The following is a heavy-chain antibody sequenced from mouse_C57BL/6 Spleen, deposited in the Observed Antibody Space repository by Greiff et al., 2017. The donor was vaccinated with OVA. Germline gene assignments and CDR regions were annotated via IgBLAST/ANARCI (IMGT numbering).Heavy chain of an antibody. CDR2: ILPGSGST. V-gene: IGHV1-9*01. CDR1: GYTFTGYW. Sequence: VKLQESGAELMKPGASVKLSCKATGYTFTGYWLEWVKQRPGHGLEWIGEILPGSGSTNYPERFKGKATFSSDTSSNTAYMQLSSLTTEDSAIYYCARRPYYYGSSPGYFDYWGQGTTLTVSS. CDR3: ARRPYYYGSSPGYFDY. D-gene: IGHD1-1*01. J-gene: IGHJ2*01.